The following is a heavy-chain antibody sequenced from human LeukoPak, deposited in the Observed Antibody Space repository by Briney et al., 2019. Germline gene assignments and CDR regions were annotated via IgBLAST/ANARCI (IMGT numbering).Heavy chain of an antibody. Sequence: SETLSLTCTVSGGSISSYYWSWIRQPPGKGLEWIGYIYYSGSTNYSPSLKSRVTISVDTSKNQFSLKLSSVTAADTAVYYCAREDGRAFDIWGQGTMVTVSS. CDR3: AREDGRAFDI. D-gene: IGHD5-24*01. CDR1: GGSISSYY. V-gene: IGHV4-59*01. CDR2: IYYSGST. J-gene: IGHJ3*02.